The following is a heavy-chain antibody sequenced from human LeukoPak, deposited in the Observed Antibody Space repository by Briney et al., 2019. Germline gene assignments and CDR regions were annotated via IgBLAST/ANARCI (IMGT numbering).Heavy chain of an antibody. D-gene: IGHD3-22*01. V-gene: IGHV4-59*01. J-gene: IGHJ6*03. CDR3: ARGTVGYYDSSGYYRYYYYYYYMDV. Sequence: SETLSLTCTVSGGSISSYYWSWIRQPPGKGLEWIGYIYYSGSTNYNPSLKSRVTISVDTSKTQFSLKLSSVAAADTAVYYCARGTVGYYDSSGYYRYYYYYYYMDVWGKGTTVTVSS. CDR2: IYYSGST. CDR1: GGSISSYY.